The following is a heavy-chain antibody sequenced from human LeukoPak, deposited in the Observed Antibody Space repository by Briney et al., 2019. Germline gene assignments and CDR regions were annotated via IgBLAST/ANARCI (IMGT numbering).Heavy chain of an antibody. Sequence: SVKVSCKASGGTFSSYAISWVRQAPGQGLEWMGGIIPIFGTANYAQKFQGRVTMTRDTSTSTVYMELSSLKSEDTAVYYCARVRDGYNDAYDIWGQRTMVTVSS. CDR3: ARVRDGYNDAYDI. CDR1: GGTFSSYA. J-gene: IGHJ3*02. D-gene: IGHD5-24*01. CDR2: IIPIFGTA. V-gene: IGHV1-69*05.